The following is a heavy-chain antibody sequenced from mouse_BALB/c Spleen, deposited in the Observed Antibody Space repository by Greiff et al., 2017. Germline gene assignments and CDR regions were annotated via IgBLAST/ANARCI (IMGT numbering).Heavy chain of an antibody. CDR3: AGSRGRPFAMDY. V-gene: IGHV5-17*02. J-gene: IGHJ4*01. CDR1: GFTFSSFG. CDR2: ISSGSSTI. Sequence: EVKLMESGGGLVQPGGSRKLSCAASGFTFSSFGMHWVRQAPEKGLEWVAYISSGSSTIYYADTVKGRFTISRDNPKNTLFLQMTSLRSEDTAMYCCAGSRGRPFAMDYWGQGTSVTVSS. D-gene: IGHD1-2*01.